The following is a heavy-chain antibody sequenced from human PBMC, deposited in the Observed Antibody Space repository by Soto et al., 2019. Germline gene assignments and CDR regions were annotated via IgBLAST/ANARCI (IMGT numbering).Heavy chain of an antibody. Sequence: SVKVSCKASGGTFSSYAISWVRQAPGQGLEWMGGIIPIFGTANYAQKFQGRVTITADESTSTAYMELSSLRSEDTAVYYCARDKTGTTAYAFDIWGQATMFTVS. J-gene: IGHJ3*02. CDR3: ARDKTGTTAYAFDI. D-gene: IGHD1-7*01. V-gene: IGHV1-69*13. CDR1: GGTFSSYA. CDR2: IIPIFGTA.